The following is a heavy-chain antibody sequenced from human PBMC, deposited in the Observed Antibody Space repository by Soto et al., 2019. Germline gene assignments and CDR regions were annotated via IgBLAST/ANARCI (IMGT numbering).Heavy chain of an antibody. J-gene: IGHJ6*02. CDR2: IIPIFGTA. CDR3: ARVWFGELLPNYYYYYGMDV. V-gene: IGHV1-69*01. Sequence: QVQLVQSGAEVKKPGSSVKVSCKASGGTFSSYAISWVRQAPGQGREWMGGIIPIFGTANYAQKFQGRVTITADESTSTAYMELSSLRSEDTAVYYCARVWFGELLPNYYYYYGMDVWGQGTTVTVSS. CDR1: GGTFSSYA. D-gene: IGHD3-10*01.